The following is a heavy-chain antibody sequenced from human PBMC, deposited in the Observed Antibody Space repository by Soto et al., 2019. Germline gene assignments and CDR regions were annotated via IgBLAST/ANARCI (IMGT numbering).Heavy chain of an antibody. CDR1: GFTFSSYW. D-gene: IGHD3-10*01. J-gene: IGHJ3*02. CDR2: INSDGSST. Sequence: GGSLRLSCAASGFTFSSYWMHWVRQAPGKGLVWVSRINSDGSSTSYADSVKGRFTISRDNAKNTLYLQMNSRRAEDTAVYYCARGITMVRGAGRIDAFDIWGQGTMVTVSS. CDR3: ARGITMVRGAGRIDAFDI. V-gene: IGHV3-74*01.